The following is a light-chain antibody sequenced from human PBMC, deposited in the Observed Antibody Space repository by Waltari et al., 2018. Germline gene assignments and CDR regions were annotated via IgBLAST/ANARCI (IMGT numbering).Light chain of an antibody. V-gene: IGLV2-23*02. CDR3: SAYANATTV. CDR2: DVG. J-gene: IGLJ2*01. CDR1: AIGSSGL. Sequence: QSVLTQPASVSGSPGQSITPSCRGIAIGSSGLVCWFQQYPGGAPKLLIVDVGERPPGICHRCTGSKSGNTASLTISGLQTEDEADYFCSAYANATTVFGGGTKVTVL.